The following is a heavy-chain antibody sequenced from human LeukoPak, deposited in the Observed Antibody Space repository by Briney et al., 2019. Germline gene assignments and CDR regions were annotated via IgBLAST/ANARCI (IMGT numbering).Heavy chain of an antibody. CDR1: GFTFSSYG. V-gene: IGHV3-30*18. J-gene: IGHJ4*02. D-gene: IGHD3-16*01. CDR2: ISYDGCNK. Sequence: PGGSLRLSCAASGFTFSSYGMHWVRQAPGKGLAWVAVISYDGCNKYYADSVKDRFTIPRDNSKNTLYLQMNSLRAEDTAVDYGAKSEGAYYFDYWGQGTLVTVSS. CDR3: AKSEGAYYFDY.